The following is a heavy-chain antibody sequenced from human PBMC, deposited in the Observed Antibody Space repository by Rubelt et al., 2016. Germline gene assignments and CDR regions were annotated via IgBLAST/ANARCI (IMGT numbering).Heavy chain of an antibody. V-gene: IGHV3-11*06. CDR3: ATSWDY. CDR2: ISTSGSYT. CDR1: GFDFSDYF. J-gene: IGHJ4*02. Sequence: VQLVESGGGLVQPGGSLRLSCAASGFDFSDYFMSWFRRAPGRGLEWISYISTSGSYTNYADSVKGRFTISRDNAKNSLYLQMNSLRVEDTAVYYCATSWDYWGQGTLVAVSS.